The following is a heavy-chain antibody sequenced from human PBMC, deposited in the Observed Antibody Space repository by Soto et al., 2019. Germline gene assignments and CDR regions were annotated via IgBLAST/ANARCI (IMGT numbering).Heavy chain of an antibody. D-gene: IGHD1-7*01. J-gene: IGHJ6*02. Sequence: GESLKNSCKGSGYNFINYWIAWVRQMPGRGLEWMGIISPGDSHTKYSPSLKGQVTISADKSISTAYLQWSSLKASDTAMYYCVRTSRNYTYTDIDVRGLRTTVPISS. V-gene: IGHV5-51*01. CDR1: GYNFINYW. CDR2: ISPGDSHT. CDR3: VRTSRNYTYTDIDV.